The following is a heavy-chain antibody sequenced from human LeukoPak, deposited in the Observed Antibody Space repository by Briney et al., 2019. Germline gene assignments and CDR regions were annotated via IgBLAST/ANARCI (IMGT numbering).Heavy chain of an antibody. Sequence: TTSETLSLTCTVSGGSISSHYWSWIRQPPGKGLEWIGYIYYSGSTKYNPSLKSRVTISVDTSKNQFSLKLSSVTAADTAVYYCARLYDSSGYTNWLDPWGRGTLVTVSS. D-gene: IGHD3-22*01. J-gene: IGHJ5*02. CDR1: GGSISSHY. CDR2: IYYSGST. V-gene: IGHV4-59*11. CDR3: ARLYDSSGYTNWLDP.